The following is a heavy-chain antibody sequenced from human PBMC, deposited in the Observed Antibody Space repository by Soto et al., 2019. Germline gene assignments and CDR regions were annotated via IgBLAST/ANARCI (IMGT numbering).Heavy chain of an antibody. Sequence: PGGSLRLSCAASGFTFSNYAMNWVRQAPGKGLEWVSGISSAGTTIYEADSLKGRFTISRDNSKNTLYLQMSSLRAEDTAVYYCAKDDYTNYPPGMDVWGQGTTVTVSS. D-gene: IGHD4-4*01. CDR1: GFTFSNYA. CDR2: ISSAGTTI. V-gene: IGHV3-23*01. J-gene: IGHJ6*02. CDR3: AKDDYTNYPPGMDV.